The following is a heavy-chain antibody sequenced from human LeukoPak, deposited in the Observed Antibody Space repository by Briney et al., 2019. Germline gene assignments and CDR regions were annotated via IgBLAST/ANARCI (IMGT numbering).Heavy chain of an antibody. D-gene: IGHD6-13*01. CDR3: AGLAGAAADTFYYYGVDV. Sequence: SETLSLTCTVSGGSISTYYWSWIRQPPGKGREWIGYIYYSGSTNYNPSLKSRVTISVDTSKNQFSLKLSSVTAADTAVYYCAGLAGAAADTFYYYGVDVWGQGTTVTVSS. CDR1: GGSISTYY. J-gene: IGHJ6*02. V-gene: IGHV4-59*01. CDR2: IYYSGST.